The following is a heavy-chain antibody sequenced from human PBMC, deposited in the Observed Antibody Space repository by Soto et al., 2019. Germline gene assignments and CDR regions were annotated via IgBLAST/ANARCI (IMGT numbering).Heavy chain of an antibody. CDR3: AGDGPYSDTVPTGGFDP. CDR1: GGSSSGGGDS. Sequence: TFETLSLSCAVSGGSSSGGGDSWSWIRQPPGKGLEWIGNIYHSGTTYYNPSLRVRVTISVDRSKNPFPLKLSSVTAADTAVYYCAGDGPYSDTVPTGGFDPWGQGTLVTVSS. CDR2: IYHSGTT. J-gene: IGHJ5*02. V-gene: IGHV4-30-2*01. D-gene: IGHD4-17*01.